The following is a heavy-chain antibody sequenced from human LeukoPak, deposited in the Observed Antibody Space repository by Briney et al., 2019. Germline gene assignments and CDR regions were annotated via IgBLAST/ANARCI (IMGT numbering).Heavy chain of an antibody. J-gene: IGHJ4*02. Sequence: ASVKVSCKASGGTFSSYAISWVRQAPGQGLEWMGGIIPIFGTANYAQKFQGRVMITADESTSTAYMELSSLRSEDTAVYYCARVGITMVRGVSPGYYFDYWGQGTLVTVSS. V-gene: IGHV1-69*13. CDR1: GGTFSSYA. CDR2: IIPIFGTA. D-gene: IGHD3-10*01. CDR3: ARVGITMVRGVSPGYYFDY.